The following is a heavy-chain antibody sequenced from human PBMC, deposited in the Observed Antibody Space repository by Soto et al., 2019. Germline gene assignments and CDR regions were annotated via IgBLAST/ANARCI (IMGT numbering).Heavy chain of an antibody. CDR2: INHSGST. D-gene: IGHD2-15*01. CDR3: ARALPGYCSGGSRLAQSTDY. Sequence: SETLSLTCAVYGGSFSGYYWSWIRQPPGKGLEWIGEINHSGSTNYNPSLKSRVTISVDTSKNQFSLKLSSVTAADTAVYYCARALPGYCSGGSRLAQSTDYWGQGTLVTVSS. V-gene: IGHV4-34*01. J-gene: IGHJ4*02. CDR1: GGSFSGYY.